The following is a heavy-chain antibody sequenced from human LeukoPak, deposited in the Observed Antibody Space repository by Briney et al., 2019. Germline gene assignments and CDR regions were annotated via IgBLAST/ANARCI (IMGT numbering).Heavy chain of an antibody. Sequence: SETLSLTCAVYGGSISSGDYYWSWIRQPPGKGLEWIGYIYYSGSTYYNPSLKSRVTISVDTSKNQFSLKLSSVTAADTAVYYCARDGKDDFWSGYYGYWGQGTLVTVSS. V-gene: IGHV4-30-4*01. CDR3: ARDGKDDFWSGYYGY. J-gene: IGHJ4*02. CDR1: GGSISSGDYY. CDR2: IYYSGST. D-gene: IGHD3-3*01.